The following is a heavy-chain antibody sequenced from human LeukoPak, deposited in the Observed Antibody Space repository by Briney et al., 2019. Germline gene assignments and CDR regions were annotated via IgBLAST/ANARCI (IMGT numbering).Heavy chain of an antibody. J-gene: IGHJ4*02. CDR3: ARSPSDSSGYYVIFDY. Sequence: SETLSLTCTVSGGFLSSYYWSWIRQPAGKGLEWIGCIYTNGSTNYNPCLKSRVTMSVDASKNQLSLKLSSVTAADTAVYYCARSPSDSSGYYVIFDYWGQGTLVTVSS. V-gene: IGHV4-4*07. CDR1: GGFLSSYY. D-gene: IGHD3-22*01. CDR2: IYTNGST.